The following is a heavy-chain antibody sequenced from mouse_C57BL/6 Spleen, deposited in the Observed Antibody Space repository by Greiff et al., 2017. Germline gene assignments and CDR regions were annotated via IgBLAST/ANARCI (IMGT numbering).Heavy chain of an antibody. Sequence: VQLQQSGPELVKPGASVKIPCKASGYTFTDYNMDWVKQSHGKSLEWIGDINPNNGGTIYNQKFKGKATLTVDKSSSTAYMELRSLTSEDTAVYYCAGGGYYGNYGYFDVWGTGTTVTVSS. J-gene: IGHJ1*03. CDR2: INPNNGGT. V-gene: IGHV1-18*01. D-gene: IGHD2-1*01. CDR1: GYTFTDYN. CDR3: AGGGYYGNYGYFDV.